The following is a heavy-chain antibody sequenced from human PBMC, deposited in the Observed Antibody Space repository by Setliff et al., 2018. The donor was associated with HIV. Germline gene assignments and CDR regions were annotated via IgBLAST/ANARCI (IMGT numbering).Heavy chain of an antibody. Sequence: SETLSLTCAVSGYYWDWIRQPPGKGLEWIGSIYYSGSTYYNPSLKSRVTISVDTSKNQFSLKLSSVTAADTAVYYCARDFRIGWAVQDYWYFDLWGRGTLVTVSS. J-gene: IGHJ2*01. D-gene: IGHD1-26*01. CDR1: GYY. CDR2: IYYSGST. V-gene: IGHV4-39*07. CDR3: ARDFRIGWAVQDYWYFDL.